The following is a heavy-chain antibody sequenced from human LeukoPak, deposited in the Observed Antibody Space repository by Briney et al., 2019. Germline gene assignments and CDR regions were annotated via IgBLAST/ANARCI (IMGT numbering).Heavy chain of an antibody. D-gene: IGHD3-22*01. CDR1: GFTFSSYS. CDR2: ISSRTATI. Sequence: GGSLRLSCAASGFTFSSYSMNWVRQAPGKGLEWVSYISSRTATIYYADSVKGRFTISRDNSENTVWLHVSSLGPEDTAVYYCARDPRGPTGYDSPGRDSFDYWGQGTLVTVSS. V-gene: IGHV3-48*01. CDR3: ARDPRGPTGYDSPGRDSFDY. J-gene: IGHJ4*02.